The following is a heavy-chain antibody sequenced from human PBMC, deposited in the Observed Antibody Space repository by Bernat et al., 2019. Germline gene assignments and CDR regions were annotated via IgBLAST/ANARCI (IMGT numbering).Heavy chain of an antibody. CDR1: GFTFSSYG. D-gene: IGHD3-9*01. CDR3: AKGSNLKYYDILTGYYDY. J-gene: IGHJ4*02. Sequence: QVQLVESGGGVVQPGRSLRLSCAASGFTFSSYGMHWVRQAPGKGLEWVAVISYDGSNKYYADSVKGRFTISRDNSKNTLYLQMNSLRADDTAVYYCAKGSNLKYYDILTGYYDYWGQGTLVTVSS. V-gene: IGHV3-30*18. CDR2: ISYDGSNK.